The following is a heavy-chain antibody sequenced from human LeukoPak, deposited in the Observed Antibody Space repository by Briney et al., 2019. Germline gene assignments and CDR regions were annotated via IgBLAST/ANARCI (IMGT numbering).Heavy chain of an antibody. J-gene: IGHJ4*02. V-gene: IGHV3-23*01. CDR1: AFTFSSYA. CDR2: ISSSGGST. Sequence: GGSLRLSSATSAFTFSSYAMSWVRQTPGKGVEWVSAISSSGGSTDYADSVKGRFTISRDISKNTLSLQMNSLRAEDTALYYCARAMPCTSTICYRFDYWGQGALVTVSS. D-gene: IGHD2-2*01. CDR3: ARAMPCTSTICYRFDY.